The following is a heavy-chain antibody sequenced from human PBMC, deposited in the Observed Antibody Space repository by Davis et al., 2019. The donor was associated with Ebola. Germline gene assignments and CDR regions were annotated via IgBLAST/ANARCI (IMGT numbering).Heavy chain of an antibody. CDR3: AKDMKVTGVFAFHF. V-gene: IGHV3-23*01. CDR1: GFTFSSYS. Sequence: PGGSLRLSCAASGFTFSSYSMNWVRQTPGKGLEWVSVISGSGGGTHYADSVKGRFTISRDNSKNTLYLQMNSLRAEDTAVYFCAKDMKVTGVFAFHFWGQGTMVTVSS. CDR2: ISGSGGGT. J-gene: IGHJ3*01. D-gene: IGHD1-20*01.